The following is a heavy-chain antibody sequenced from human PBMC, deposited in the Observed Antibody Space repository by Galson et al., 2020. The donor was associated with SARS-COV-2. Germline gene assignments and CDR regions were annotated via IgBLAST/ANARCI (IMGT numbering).Heavy chain of an antibody. Sequence: TLSLTCTVSGGSISSGSYYWSWIRQPAGKGLEWIGHIYTSGSTNYNPSLKSRVTISVDTSKNQFSLKLSSVTAADTAVYYCARDARVLLWFGIKGGGFDYWGQGTLVTVSS. J-gene: IGHJ4*02. V-gene: IGHV4-61*09. CDR2: IYTSGST. D-gene: IGHD3-10*01. CDR3: ARDARVLLWFGIKGGGFDY. CDR1: GGSISSGSYY.